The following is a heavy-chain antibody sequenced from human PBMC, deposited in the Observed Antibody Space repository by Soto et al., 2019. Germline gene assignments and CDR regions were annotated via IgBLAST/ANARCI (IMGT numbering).Heavy chain of an antibody. D-gene: IGHD3-10*01. CDR2: IHYSGST. J-gene: IGHJ4*01. CDR1: GGSISNGGYY. Sequence: SETLSLTCTVSGGSISNGGYYWNWVRQHPGKGLEWIGYIHYSGSTWYNPSLESRVTISVDTSKDQFSLKLRSVTAADTAVYYXARVRGSGSYAAYYFDSWGQGTLVTVSS. CDR3: ARVRGSGSYAAYYFDS. V-gene: IGHV4-31*03.